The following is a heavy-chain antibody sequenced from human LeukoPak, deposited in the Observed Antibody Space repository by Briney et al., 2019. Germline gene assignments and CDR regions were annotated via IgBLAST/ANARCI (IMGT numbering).Heavy chain of an antibody. J-gene: IGHJ6*03. D-gene: IGHD3-22*01. CDR1: GGSISSSSYY. Sequence: PSETLSLTCTVSGGSISSSSYYWGWIRQPPGKGLEWIGSIYYSGSTYYNPSLKSRVTISVDTSKNQFSLKLSSVTAADTAVYYCARGDDSSGPYYYYYYMDVWGKGTTVTISS. V-gene: IGHV4-39*07. CDR2: IYYSGST. CDR3: ARGDDSSGPYYYYYYMDV.